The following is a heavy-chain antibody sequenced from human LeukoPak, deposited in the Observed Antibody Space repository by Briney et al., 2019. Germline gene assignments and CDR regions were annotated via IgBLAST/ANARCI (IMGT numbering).Heavy chain of an antibody. CDR3: ATDGGIGKGVAVAGY. J-gene: IGHJ4*02. CDR2: FDPEDGET. CDR1: GYTLTELS. V-gene: IGHV1-24*01. D-gene: IGHD6-19*01. Sequence: GASVKVSCKVSGYTLTELSMHWVRQAPGKGLEWMGGFDPEDGETIYAQKFQGRVTMTEDTSTDTAYMELSSLRSEDTAVYYCATDGGIGKGVAVAGYWGQGTLVTVSS.